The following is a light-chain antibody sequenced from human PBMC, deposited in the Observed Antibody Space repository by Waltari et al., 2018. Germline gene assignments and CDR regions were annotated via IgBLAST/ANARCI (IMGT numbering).Light chain of an antibody. CDR1: NLGSRS. J-gene: IGLJ1*01. V-gene: IGLV3-21*01. CDR3: QIWDSSNDQHV. Sequence: YVLTQLPPASVAPGKTARILCGGNNLGSRSVHWYQVRPGQAPALVISHDSDRPSGLPDRFSVANTGNTATLTSSRGEGGDEADFYSQIWDSSNDQHVFGTGTKITV. CDR2: HDS.